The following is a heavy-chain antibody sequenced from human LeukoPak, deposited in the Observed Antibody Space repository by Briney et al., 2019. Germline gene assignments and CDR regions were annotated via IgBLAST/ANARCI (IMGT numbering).Heavy chain of an antibody. CDR2: IYTSGST. CDR3: ARDMGYYYDSSGYYPEYFQH. J-gene: IGHJ1*01. D-gene: IGHD3-22*01. CDR1: GGSISSGSYY. Sequence: SETLSLTCTVSGGSISSGSYYWSWIRQPAGKGLEWIGRIYTSGSTNYTPSLKSRVTLSVDTSKNQFSLKLSSVTAADTAVYYCARDMGYYYDSSGYYPEYFQHWGQGTRVTVSS. V-gene: IGHV4-61*02.